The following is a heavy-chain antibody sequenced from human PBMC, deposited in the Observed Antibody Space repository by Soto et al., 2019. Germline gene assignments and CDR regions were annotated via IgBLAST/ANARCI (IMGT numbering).Heavy chain of an antibody. Sequence: QVQLQESGPGLVKPSETLSLTCTVSGDSINNYYWTWIRQPPGKGLEWMGYIYDSGSTSHNPSPKSRLTIPVDTSKNQFSPKLKSVTAADTAVYYCARGTKYYYQGMDVWGQGTTVTVSS. CDR3: ARGTKYYYQGMDV. V-gene: IGHV4-59*01. J-gene: IGHJ6*02. CDR2: IYDSGST. CDR1: GDSINNYY.